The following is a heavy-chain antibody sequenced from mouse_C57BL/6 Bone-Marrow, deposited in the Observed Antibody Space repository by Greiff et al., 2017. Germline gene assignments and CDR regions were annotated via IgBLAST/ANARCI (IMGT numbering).Heavy chain of an antibody. V-gene: IGHV5-17*01. CDR1: GFTFSDYG. Sequence: EVKLMESGGGLVKPGGSLKLSCAASGFTFSDYGMHWVRQAPEKGLEWVAYISSGSSTIYYADTVKGRFTISRDNAKNTLFLQMTSLRSEDTTMYYCARGITTLDEWGQGTTLTVAS. CDR2: ISSGSSTI. D-gene: IGHD2-4*01. CDR3: ARGITTLDE. J-gene: IGHJ2*01.